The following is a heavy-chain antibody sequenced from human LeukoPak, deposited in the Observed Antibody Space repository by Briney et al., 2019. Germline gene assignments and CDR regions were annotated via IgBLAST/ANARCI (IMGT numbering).Heavy chain of an antibody. CDR2: IYSGAST. J-gene: IGHJ4*01. CDR1: GFTVSSNY. CDR3: ARGLMVYATIAVDY. D-gene: IGHD2-8*01. Sequence: GGSLRLSCAASGFTVSSNYMSWVRQAPGKGLEWVSVIYSGASTYYADSVKGRFTISRDNSKNTLYLQMNGLRAEDTAVYYCARGLMVYATIAVDYWGQGTLVTVSS. V-gene: IGHV3-53*01.